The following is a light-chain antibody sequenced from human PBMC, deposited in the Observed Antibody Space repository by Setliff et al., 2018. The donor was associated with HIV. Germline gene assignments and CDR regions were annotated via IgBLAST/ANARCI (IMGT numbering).Light chain of an antibody. J-gene: IGLJ1*01. CDR2: RNN. Sequence: QSALTQPPPTSGTPGQRVTISCSGSSSNIGSNTVNWYKQVPGAAPKLLIYRNNQRPSEVPDRFSGSKSGSSASLAIRGLQSDDEADYYCAAWDDSLSVFVFGTGTKVTVL. CDR1: SSNIGSNT. V-gene: IGLV1-44*01. CDR3: AAWDDSLSVFV.